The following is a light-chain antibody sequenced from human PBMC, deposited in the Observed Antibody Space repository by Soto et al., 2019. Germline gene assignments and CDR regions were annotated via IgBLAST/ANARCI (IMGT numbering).Light chain of an antibody. J-gene: IGLJ2*01. CDR3: SSYAGSNTLV. CDR1: SSDVGAYNY. CDR2: EVF. V-gene: IGLV2-8*01. Sequence: QSALTQPPSASGSPGQSVTISCTGTSSDVGAYNYVSWYQQHPGKAPKLMIYEVFKRPSGVPDRFSGSKSGNTASLTVSGLQAEDEADSYCSSYAGSNTLVFGGGTKVTVL.